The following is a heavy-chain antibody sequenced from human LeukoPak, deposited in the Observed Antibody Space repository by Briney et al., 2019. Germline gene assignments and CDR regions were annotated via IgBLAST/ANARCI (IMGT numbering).Heavy chain of an antibody. J-gene: IGHJ5*02. CDR1: GYSIISGYS. CDR2: FHYSGST. Sequence: PSETLSLTCTVSGYSIISGYSWEWIRQPPGKGLEWIGSFHYSGSTYYNPSLMCRVTISGDTSKNQFSLRLSSVTAADTAVYYCARAYCSSTSCYTEGWFDPWGQGTLVTVSS. CDR3: ARAYCSSTSCYTEGWFDP. V-gene: IGHV4-38-2*02. D-gene: IGHD2-2*02.